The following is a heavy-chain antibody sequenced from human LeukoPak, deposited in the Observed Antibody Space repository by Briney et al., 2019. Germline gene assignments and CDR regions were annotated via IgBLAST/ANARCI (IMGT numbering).Heavy chain of an antibody. V-gene: IGHV3-21*04. D-gene: IGHD3-22*01. J-gene: IGHJ4*02. CDR3: AKGEDYYDSSGYLFDY. Sequence: GGSLRLSCAASGFTFSSYSMNWVRQAPGKGLEWVSSISSSSSYIYYADSVKGRFTISRDNAKNTLYLQMNSLGAEDTAVYYCAKGEDYYDSSGYLFDYWGQGTLVTVSS. CDR1: GFTFSSYS. CDR2: ISSSSSYI.